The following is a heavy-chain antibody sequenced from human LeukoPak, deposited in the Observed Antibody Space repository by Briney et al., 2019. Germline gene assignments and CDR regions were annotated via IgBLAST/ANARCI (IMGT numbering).Heavy chain of an antibody. CDR2: IWYDGSNK. CDR1: GFTFSSYG. Sequence: HPGRSQRLSCAASGFTFSSYGMHWVRQAPGKGLEWVAVIWYDGSNKYYADSVKGRFTISRDNSKNTLYLQMNSLRAEDTAVYYCAREEEGFDYWGQGTLVTVSS. J-gene: IGHJ4*02. CDR3: AREEEGFDY. V-gene: IGHV3-33*01.